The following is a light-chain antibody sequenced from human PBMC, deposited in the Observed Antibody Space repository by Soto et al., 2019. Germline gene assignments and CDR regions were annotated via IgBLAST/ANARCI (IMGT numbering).Light chain of an antibody. CDR1: QSISNH. V-gene: IGKV1-39*01. J-gene: IGKJ1*01. CDR3: QQGYNFPRA. Sequence: DIQMTQSPSSLSASVEDRVIITCRASQSISNHLNWYQQVPGQAPYLLIYPASTLQSGVPSRFSGSGSGTDFTLTINSLQPEDFATYYCQQGYNFPRAFGQGTKVDIK. CDR2: PAS.